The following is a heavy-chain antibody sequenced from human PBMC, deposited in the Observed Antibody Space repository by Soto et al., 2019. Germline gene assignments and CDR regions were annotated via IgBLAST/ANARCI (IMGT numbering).Heavy chain of an antibody. CDR2: ISYDGSNK. Sequence: LRLSCAASGFTFSSYAMHWVRQAPGKGLEWVAVISYDGSNKYYADSVKGRFTISRDNSKNTLYLQMNSLRAEDTAVYYCARDRKWIRPEFYYGLDVWGQGTTVTVSS. D-gene: IGHD5-18*01. CDR3: ARDRKWIRPEFYYGLDV. V-gene: IGHV3-30-3*01. J-gene: IGHJ6*02. CDR1: GFTFSSYA.